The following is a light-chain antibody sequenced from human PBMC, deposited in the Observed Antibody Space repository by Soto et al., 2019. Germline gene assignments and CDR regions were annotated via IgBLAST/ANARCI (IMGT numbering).Light chain of an antibody. J-gene: IGKJ1*01. CDR2: WAS. Sequence: DMVMTQSPDSVAVSLGERATINCKSSRSLLSSSNNKNYLVWYQHRPGHPPKLLISWASSRESGVPDRFSGSGSGTDFTLTISGLQAEDVAVYYCQQHLDSWTFGQGTKVEIK. CDR1: RSLLSSSNNKNY. V-gene: IGKV4-1*01. CDR3: QQHLDSWT.